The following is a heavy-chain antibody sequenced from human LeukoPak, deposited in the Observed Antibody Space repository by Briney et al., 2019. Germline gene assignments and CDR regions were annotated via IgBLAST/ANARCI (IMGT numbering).Heavy chain of an antibody. D-gene: IGHD5-24*01. V-gene: IGHV3-30*18. Sequence: PGGSLRLSCAASGFTFSSYGMHWVRQAPGKGLEWVAVISYDGSNKYYADSVKGRFTISRDNSKNTLYPQMNSLRAEDTAVYYCAKDWGWLQSGYFDYWGQGTLVTVSS. J-gene: IGHJ4*02. CDR3: AKDWGWLQSGYFDY. CDR2: ISYDGSNK. CDR1: GFTFSSYG.